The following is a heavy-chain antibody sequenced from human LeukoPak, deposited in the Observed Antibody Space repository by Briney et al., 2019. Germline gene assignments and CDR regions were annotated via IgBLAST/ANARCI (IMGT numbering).Heavy chain of an antibody. Sequence: ASVKVSCKASGYTFTGYYMHWVRQAPGQGLEWMGMINPSGGSSSFAQRFQGRVTLTRDTSTSTVYMELSSLRSEDTAVYYCARGYYDRSGSYSPDYWGQGTLVTVSS. CDR2: INPSGGSS. CDR3: ARGYYDRSGSYSPDY. CDR1: GYTFTGYY. V-gene: IGHV1-46*01. D-gene: IGHD3-22*01. J-gene: IGHJ4*02.